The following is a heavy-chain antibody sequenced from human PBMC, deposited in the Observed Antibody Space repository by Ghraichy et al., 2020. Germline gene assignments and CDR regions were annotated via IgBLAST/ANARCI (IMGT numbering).Heavy chain of an antibody. J-gene: IGHJ5*02. CDR1: GFTFRNYP. Sequence: GGSLRLSCVASGFTFRNYPMSWVRQAPGKGLEWVSAISGSGTSTYYADSVKGRFTISRDNSKNTMYLQMNGLSGEDTALYYCGKDGGDTSTGYFPTSWGQGILVTVSS. V-gene: IGHV3-23*01. CDR3: GKDGGDTSTGYFPTS. D-gene: IGHD3-9*01. CDR2: ISGSGTST.